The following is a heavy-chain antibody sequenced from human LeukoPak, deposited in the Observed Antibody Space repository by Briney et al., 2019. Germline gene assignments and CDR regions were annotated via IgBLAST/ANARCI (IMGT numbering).Heavy chain of an antibody. V-gene: IGHV4-61*01. Sequence: SETLSLTCTVSGVSVSSGSYYWSWIRQPPGKGLEWIGYIYYSGSTNYNPSLKSRVTISVDTSKNQFSLKLSSVTAADTAVYYCARARYYDFWSGYSPLDYWGQGTLVTVSS. J-gene: IGHJ4*02. D-gene: IGHD3-3*01. CDR3: ARARYYDFWSGYSPLDY. CDR1: GVSVSSGSYY. CDR2: IYYSGST.